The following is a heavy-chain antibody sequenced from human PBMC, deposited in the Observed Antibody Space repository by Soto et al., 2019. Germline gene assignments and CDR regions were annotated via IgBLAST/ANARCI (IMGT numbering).Heavy chain of an antibody. D-gene: IGHD2-15*01. CDR1: RDTLTNYA. CDR2: IIPIYGTA. J-gene: IGHJ5*01. V-gene: IGHV1-69*06. CDR3: ARDWGGCSAGSCRYNWLES. Sequence: QVQLVQSGAEVKKPGSSVKVSCKASRDTLTNYAISWVRQAPGQGLEWMGGIIPIYGTAHYAQKFQDRVTIIADTYTSTADMELSSLRTEDTAVYYCARDWGGCSAGSCRYNWLESWGQGTLVTVSS.